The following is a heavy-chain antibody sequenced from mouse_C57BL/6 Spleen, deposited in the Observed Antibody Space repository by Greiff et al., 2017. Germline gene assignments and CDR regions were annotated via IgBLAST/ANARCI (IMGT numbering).Heavy chain of an antibody. CDR3: TRGTVVARD. J-gene: IGHJ2*01. V-gene: IGHV5-9-1*02. CDR1: GFTFSSYA. CDR2: ISIGGDYI. Sequence: EVMLVESGDGLVKPGGSLKLSCAASGFTFSSYAMSWVRQTPEKRLEWVAYISIGGDYIYYADTVKGRFTISRDNARNTLYLQMSSLKAEDTAMYYCTRGTVVARDWGQGTTLTVSA. D-gene: IGHD1-1*01.